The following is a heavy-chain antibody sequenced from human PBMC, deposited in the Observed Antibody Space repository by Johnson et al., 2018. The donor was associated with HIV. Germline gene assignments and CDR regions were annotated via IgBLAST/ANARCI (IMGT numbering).Heavy chain of an antibody. J-gene: IGHJ3*02. Sequence: EVQLVESGGGVLRPGGSLRLSCAASGFTFDDYGMSWVRQAPGKGLEWVSGISWKSGNTGYADSVKGRFTISRDNSKNTLYLQMNSLRAEDTAVYYCARDRFPYYDFWSGYYRGAFDIWGQGTMVTVSS. CDR2: ISWKSGNT. CDR3: ARDRFPYYDFWSGYYRGAFDI. V-gene: IGHV3-20*04. CDR1: GFTFDDYG. D-gene: IGHD3-3*01.